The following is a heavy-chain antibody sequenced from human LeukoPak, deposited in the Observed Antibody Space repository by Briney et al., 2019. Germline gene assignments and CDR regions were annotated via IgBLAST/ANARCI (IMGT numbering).Heavy chain of an antibody. V-gene: IGHV1-2*02. D-gene: IGHD4-23*01. J-gene: IGHJ6*03. Sequence: ASVKVSCKASGYTFTGYYMHWVRQAPGQGLEGMGWINPNSGGTNYAQKFQGRVTMTRDTSISTAYMELSRMRSDDTAVYYCARGQPGGYSYYMDVWGKGTTVTVSS. CDR1: GYTFTGYY. CDR3: ARGQPGGYSYYMDV. CDR2: INPNSGGT.